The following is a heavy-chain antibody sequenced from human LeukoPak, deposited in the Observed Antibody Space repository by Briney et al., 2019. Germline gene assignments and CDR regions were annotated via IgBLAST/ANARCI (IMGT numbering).Heavy chain of an antibody. CDR3: VQDLWYGEYEY. D-gene: IGHD3-10*01. V-gene: IGHV3-23*01. J-gene: IGHJ4*02. CDR2: INGIGGST. Sequence: PGGSLRLSCVASGFTFSSYSMNWVRQAPGKGPEWVSAINGIGGSTYYADSVKGRFIISRDNSKNTVYLQMNSLRGEDTAVYYCVQDLWYGEYEYWGQGTLVTVSS. CDR1: GFTFSSYS.